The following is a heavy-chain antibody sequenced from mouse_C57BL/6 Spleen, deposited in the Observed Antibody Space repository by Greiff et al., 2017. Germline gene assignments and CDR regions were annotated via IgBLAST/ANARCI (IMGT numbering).Heavy chain of an antibody. CDR3: ARDDGSSYFDY. D-gene: IGHD1-1*01. J-gene: IGHJ2*01. Sequence: QVQLQQPGAELVKPGASVQMSCKASGYTFTSYWITWVKQRPGQGLEWIGDIYPGSGSTNYNEKFKSKATLTVDTSSSTASMQLSSLTSEDAAVYYCARDDGSSYFDYWGQGTTLTVSS. CDR1: GYTFTSYW. CDR2: IYPGSGST. V-gene: IGHV1-55*01.